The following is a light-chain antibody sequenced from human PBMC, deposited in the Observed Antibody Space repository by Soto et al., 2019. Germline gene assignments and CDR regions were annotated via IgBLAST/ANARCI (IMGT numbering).Light chain of an antibody. CDR2: DVS. CDR3: SSYTSGSTRV. CDR1: SSDVGGYNY. V-gene: IGLV2-14*01. J-gene: IGLJ1*01. Sequence: QSALTQPASVSGSPGQSITISCTGTSSDVGGYNYVSWYQQYPGKAPKLMIYDVSNRPSGVSNRFSGSKSGNTASLTISGLQAEDEADYYCSSYTSGSTRVFGTGTKLTVL.